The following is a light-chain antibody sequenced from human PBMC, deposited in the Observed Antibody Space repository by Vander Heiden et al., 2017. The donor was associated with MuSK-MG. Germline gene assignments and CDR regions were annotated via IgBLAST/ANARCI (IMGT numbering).Light chain of an antibody. V-gene: IGLV1-40*01. CDR3: QSYDSSLSVV. Sequence: QSVLTQPPSVSGAPGQRVTISGTGSSSNSGAGYDVVWYQQLPGTAPNLLIYGNSNRPSGVPDRFSGSKSGTSASLAITGLQAEDDADYYCQSYDSSLSVVFGGGTKLTVL. CDR1: SSNSGAGYD. J-gene: IGLJ2*01. CDR2: GNS.